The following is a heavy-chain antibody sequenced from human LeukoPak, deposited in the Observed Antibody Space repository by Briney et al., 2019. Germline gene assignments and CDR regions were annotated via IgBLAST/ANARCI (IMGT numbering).Heavy chain of an antibody. CDR1: GFTFSSYG. CDR3: ARVVTANTNWFDP. V-gene: IGHV3-30*03. Sequence: GGSLRLSCAASGFTFSSYGMHWVRQAPGKGLEWVAVISYDGSNKYYADSVKGRFTISRDNSKNTLYLQMNSLRAEDTAVYYCARVVTANTNWFDPWGQGTLVTVSS. J-gene: IGHJ5*02. CDR2: ISYDGSNK. D-gene: IGHD2-21*02.